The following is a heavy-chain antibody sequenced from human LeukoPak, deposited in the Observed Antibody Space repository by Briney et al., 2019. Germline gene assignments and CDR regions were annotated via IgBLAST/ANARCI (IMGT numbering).Heavy chain of an antibody. CDR2: ISDSAGNT. Sequence: GGSLRLSCAASGFTFSSYSMNWVRQAPGKGLEWVSSISDSAGNTYYADSVKGRFTISRDNSKNTLFLQMNSLGAEDTAMYYCAKVHYYGSGSFIFDCWGQGTLVTVSS. V-gene: IGHV3-23*01. J-gene: IGHJ4*02. CDR3: AKVHYYGSGSFIFDC. D-gene: IGHD3-10*01. CDR1: GFTFSSYS.